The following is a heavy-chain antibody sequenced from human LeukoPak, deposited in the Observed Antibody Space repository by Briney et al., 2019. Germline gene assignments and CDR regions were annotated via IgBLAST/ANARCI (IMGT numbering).Heavy chain of an antibody. V-gene: IGHV1-2*02. CDR1: GYTFTGYY. J-gene: IGHJ4*02. CDR2: INPNSGGT. CDR3: ARDSEGTNYYDLGY. D-gene: IGHD3-22*01. Sequence: ASVTVSCKASGYTFTGYYMHWVRQAPGQGLEWMGWINPNSGGTNYAQKFQGRVTMTRDTSISTAYMELSRLRSDDTAVYYCARDSEGTNYYDLGYWGQGTLVTVSS.